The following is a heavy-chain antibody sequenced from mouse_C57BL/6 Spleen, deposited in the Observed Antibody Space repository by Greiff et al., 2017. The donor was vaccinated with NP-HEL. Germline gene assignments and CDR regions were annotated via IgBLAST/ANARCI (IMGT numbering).Heavy chain of an antibody. CDR3: AREESTTAYYAMDY. J-gene: IGHJ4*01. CDR2: INPYNGDT. Sequence: EVQLQQSGPELVKPGDSVKISCKASGYSFTGYFMNWVMQSHGKSLEWIGRINPYNGDTFYNQKFKGKATLTVDKSSSTAHMELRSLTSEDSAVYYCAREESTTAYYAMDYWGQGTSVTVSS. CDR1: GYSFTGYF. D-gene: IGHD1-2*01. V-gene: IGHV1-20*01.